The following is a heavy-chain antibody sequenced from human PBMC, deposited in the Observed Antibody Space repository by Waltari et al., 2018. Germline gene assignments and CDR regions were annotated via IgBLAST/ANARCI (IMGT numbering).Heavy chain of an antibody. CDR3: AVENYYDSSGYPHRGAFDI. D-gene: IGHD3-22*01. J-gene: IGHJ3*02. V-gene: IGHV1-24*01. CDR1: GYTLTELS. Sequence: QVQLVQSGAEVKKPGASVKVSCKVSGYTLTELSMHWLRQAPGKGLEWMGGFDPEDGETIYAQKFQGRVTMTEDTSTDTAHMELSSLRSEDTAVYYCAVENYYDSSGYPHRGAFDIWGQGTMVTVSS. CDR2: FDPEDGET.